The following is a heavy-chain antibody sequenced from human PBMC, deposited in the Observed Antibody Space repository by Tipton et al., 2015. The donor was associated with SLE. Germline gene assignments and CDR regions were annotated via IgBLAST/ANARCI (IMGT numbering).Heavy chain of an antibody. CDR2: VYQSGTT. V-gene: IGHV4-59*12. J-gene: IGHJ4*02. CDR1: GDSISSFH. Sequence: TLSLTCTVSGDSISSFHWSWIRQPPGKGLEWLGDVYQSGTTNSNPSLKSRVTISVDTSKNQFSLKMSSVTAADTAVYYCARGYCSGDVCFGRGYFDYWGQGTQVTVPS. D-gene: IGHD2-8*02. CDR3: ARGYCSGDVCFGRGYFDY.